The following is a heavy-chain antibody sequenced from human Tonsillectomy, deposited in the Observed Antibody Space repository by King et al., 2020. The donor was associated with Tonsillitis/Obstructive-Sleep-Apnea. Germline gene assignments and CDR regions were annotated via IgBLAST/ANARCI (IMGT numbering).Heavy chain of an antibody. J-gene: IGHJ5*02. CDR1: GFSLSTSGVG. D-gene: IGHD6-13*01. Sequence: FTLKESGPTLVKPTQTLTLTCTFSGFSLSTSGVGVGWIRQPPGQALEWLALIYWDDDKRYSPSLKSRLTITKDTSKNQVVLTMTNMDPVDTATYYCAHRPRIAAAANHWFDPSGQGTLVTVSS. CDR3: AHRPRIAAAANHWFDP. V-gene: IGHV2-5*02. CDR2: IYWDDDK.